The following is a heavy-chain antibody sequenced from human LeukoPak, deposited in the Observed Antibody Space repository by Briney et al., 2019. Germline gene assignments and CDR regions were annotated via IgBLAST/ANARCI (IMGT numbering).Heavy chain of an antibody. Sequence: GGSLRLSCAASGFTFGSYAMSWVRQAPGKGLEWVSGISGTGGNTYYADSVKGRFTISRDNSKNTLYLQMSSLRAEGTALYYCARGRSYDILTGYWKGGAFDIWGQGTMVTVSS. CDR1: GFTFGSYA. V-gene: IGHV3-23*01. D-gene: IGHD3-9*01. CDR2: ISGTGGNT. CDR3: ARGRSYDILTGYWKGGAFDI. J-gene: IGHJ3*02.